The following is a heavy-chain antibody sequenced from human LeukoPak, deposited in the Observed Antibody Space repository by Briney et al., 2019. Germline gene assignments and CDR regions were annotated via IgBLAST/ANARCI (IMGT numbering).Heavy chain of an antibody. J-gene: IGHJ4*02. V-gene: IGHV4-39*07. CDR3: ARDFLSGYYGSGSYSYYFDY. Sequence: SETLSLTCTVSGGSISSSSYYWSWIRQPPGKGLEWIGEINHSGSTNYNPSLKSRVTISVDTSKNQFSLKLSSVTAADTAVYYCARDFLSGYYGSGSYSYYFDYWGQGTLVTVSS. D-gene: IGHD3-10*01. CDR1: GGSISSSSYY. CDR2: INHSGST.